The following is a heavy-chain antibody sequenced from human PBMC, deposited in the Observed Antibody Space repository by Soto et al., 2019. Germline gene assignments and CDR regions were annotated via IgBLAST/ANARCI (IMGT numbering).Heavy chain of an antibody. J-gene: IGHJ3*02. CDR3: ALYYDILTGSSFDI. CDR2: IIPIFGTA. D-gene: IGHD3-9*01. CDR1: GGTFSSYA. V-gene: IGHV1-69*13. Sequence: GASVKVSCKASGGTFSSYAISWVRQAPGQGLEWMGGIIPIFGTANYAQKFQGRVTITADESTSTAYMELSSLRSEDTAVYYCALYYDILTGSSFDIWGQGTMVTVSS.